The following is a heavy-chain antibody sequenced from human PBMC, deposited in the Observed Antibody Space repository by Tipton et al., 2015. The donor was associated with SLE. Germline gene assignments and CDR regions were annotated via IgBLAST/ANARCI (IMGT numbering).Heavy chain of an antibody. D-gene: IGHD6-13*01. CDR1: GFSFGDYA. Sequence: GSLRLSCTGSGFSFGDYAMSWFRQAPGKGLEWVSAISGSGGSTYYADSVKGRFTISRDNSKNTLYLQMNSLRAEDTAVYYCANVGGSSWLRGGMDVWGQGTTVTVSS. CDR2: ISGSGGST. CDR3: ANVGGSSWLRGGMDV. V-gene: IGHV3-23*01. J-gene: IGHJ6*02.